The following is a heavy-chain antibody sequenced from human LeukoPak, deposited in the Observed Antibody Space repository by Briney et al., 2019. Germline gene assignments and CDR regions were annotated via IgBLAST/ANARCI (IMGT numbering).Heavy chain of an antibody. CDR1: GFTFSSYA. CDR2: ISSSSSYI. CDR3: ARLSYYYDSSGYYPYYFDY. J-gene: IGHJ4*02. Sequence: PGGSLRLSCAASGFTFSSYAMSWVRQAPGKGLEWVSSISSSSSYIYYADSVKGRFTISRDNAKNSLYLQMNSLRAEDTAVYYCARLSYYYDSSGYYPYYFDYWGQGTLVTVSS. D-gene: IGHD3-22*01. V-gene: IGHV3-21*01.